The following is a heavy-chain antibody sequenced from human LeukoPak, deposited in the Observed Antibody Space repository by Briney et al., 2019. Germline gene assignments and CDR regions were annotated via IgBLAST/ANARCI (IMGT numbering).Heavy chain of an antibody. Sequence: GGSLRLSCAVSGFTFSTKSMNWVRQAPGKGLEWVSYITADSGTTYYADSGKGRFTISRDNAKNSLYLQMNSLRDEDTAVYYCASRDYFDYWGQGTLVTVSS. CDR1: GFTFSTKS. V-gene: IGHV3-48*02. CDR3: ASRDYFDY. CDR2: ITADSGTT. J-gene: IGHJ4*02.